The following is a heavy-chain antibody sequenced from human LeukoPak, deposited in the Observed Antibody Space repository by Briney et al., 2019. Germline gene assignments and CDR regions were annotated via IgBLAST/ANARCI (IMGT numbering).Heavy chain of an antibody. J-gene: IGHJ4*02. CDR2: ISTRGTI. V-gene: IGHV3-48*03. CDR3: ARGLDY. CDR1: GFSFRNYE. Sequence: GGSLRLSCTASGFSFRNYEMNWVRQAPGKGLEWVSYISTRGTIYYADSVKGRFTISRDDAKNSLYLQMNSLRAEDTAVYYCARGLDYWGQGTLVTVSS.